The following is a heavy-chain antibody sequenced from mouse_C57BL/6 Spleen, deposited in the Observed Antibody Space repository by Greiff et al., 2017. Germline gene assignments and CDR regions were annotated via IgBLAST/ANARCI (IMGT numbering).Heavy chain of an antibody. V-gene: IGHV14-2*01. J-gene: IGHJ4*01. D-gene: IGHD1-1*01. CDR1: GFNIQDYY. CDR2: IDPEDGET. Sequence: VQLKESGAELVKPGASVKLSCTASGFNIQDYYMHWVKQRTEQGLEWIGRIDPEDGETKYAPKFQGKATITADTASNTAYLQLSSLTSEDTAVYYCASPVTTVVATDYAMDYWGQGTSVTVSS. CDR3: ASPVTTVVATDYAMDY.